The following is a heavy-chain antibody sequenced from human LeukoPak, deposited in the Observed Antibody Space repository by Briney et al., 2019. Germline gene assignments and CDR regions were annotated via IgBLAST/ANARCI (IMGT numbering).Heavy chain of an antibody. J-gene: IGHJ6*03. CDR3: ARESSGWSINHYYYYMDV. D-gene: IGHD6-19*01. CDR1: GFTFSSYW. CDR2: ISGSGGST. Sequence: GGSLRLSCAASGFTFSSYWMSWVRQAPGKGLEWVSAISGSGGSTYYADSVKGRFTISRDNSKNTLYLQMNSLRAEDTAVYYCARESSGWSINHYYYYMDVWGKGTTVTVSS. V-gene: IGHV3-23*01.